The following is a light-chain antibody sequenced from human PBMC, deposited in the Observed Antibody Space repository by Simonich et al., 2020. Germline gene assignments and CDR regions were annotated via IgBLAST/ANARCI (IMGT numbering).Light chain of an antibody. CDR3: QQYYSTPPWM. CDR2: WAS. J-gene: IGKJ1*01. CDR1: QSVLYSSNNKNY. Sequence: DIVMTQSPDSLAVSLGERATINCKSSQSVLYSSNNKNYLAWYQQKPGPPPKLLIYWASTRESGVPDRFSGSGSGTDFTLTISSLQAEDVAVYYCQQYYSTPPWMFGQGTKVEIK. V-gene: IGKV4-1*01.